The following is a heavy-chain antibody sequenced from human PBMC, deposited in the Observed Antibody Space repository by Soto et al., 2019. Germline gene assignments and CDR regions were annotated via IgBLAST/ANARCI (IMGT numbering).Heavy chain of an antibody. D-gene: IGHD3-10*01. J-gene: IGHJ6*02. V-gene: IGHV3-53*01. CDR2: IYSGGST. CDR1: GFTVSSNY. Sequence: AAGSLRLSCAASGFTVSSNYMSWVRQAPGKGLEWVSVIYSGGSTYYADSVKGRFTISRDNSKNTLYLQMNTLRAEDTAVYYCARNHYYGSGSYRTDYYYYGMDVWGQGTTVNVSS. CDR3: ARNHYYGSGSYRTDYYYYGMDV.